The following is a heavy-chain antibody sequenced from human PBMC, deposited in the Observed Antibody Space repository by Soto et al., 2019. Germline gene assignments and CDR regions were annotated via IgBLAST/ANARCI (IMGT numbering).Heavy chain of an antibody. CDR2: ISYDGSNK. Sequence: GGSLRLSCAASGFTFSSYAMHWVRQAPGKGLEWVAVISYDGSNKYYADSVKGRFTISRDNSKNTLYVQMNRRRAEVPAVYYCARPQNAYSGGWSALYWGQGTLVTVSS. V-gene: IGHV3-30-3*01. CDR3: ARPQNAYSGGWSALY. CDR1: GFTFSSYA. J-gene: IGHJ4*02. D-gene: IGHD6-19*01.